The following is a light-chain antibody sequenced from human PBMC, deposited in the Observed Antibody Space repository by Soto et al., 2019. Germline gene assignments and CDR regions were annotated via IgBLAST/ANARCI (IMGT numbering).Light chain of an antibody. Sequence: DIQLTQSPSFLSASVGYTVTITCRASQGMSTYLAWYQQKPVKVPKLLSRSASTLQRRVPPRFSGGGSGTELTLTISTLQPDDASICYCQQLNGYQLAFGGGTNVEIK. CDR3: QQLNGYQLA. V-gene: IGKV1-9*01. CDR2: SAS. CDR1: QGMSTY. J-gene: IGKJ4*01.